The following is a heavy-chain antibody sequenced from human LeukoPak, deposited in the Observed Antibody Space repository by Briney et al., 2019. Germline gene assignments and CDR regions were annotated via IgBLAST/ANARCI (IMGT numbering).Heavy chain of an antibody. V-gene: IGHV3-30*04. Sequence: PGGSLRLSCAASGFTFSSYAMHWVRQAPGKGLEWVAVISYDGSNKYYADSVKGRFTISRENSKTTLYLQMNSLRAEDTAVYYCARAGHIVVVTAIPLDYWGQGTLVTVSS. D-gene: IGHD2-21*02. CDR1: GFTFSSYA. CDR3: ARAGHIVVVTAIPLDY. CDR2: ISYDGSNK. J-gene: IGHJ4*02.